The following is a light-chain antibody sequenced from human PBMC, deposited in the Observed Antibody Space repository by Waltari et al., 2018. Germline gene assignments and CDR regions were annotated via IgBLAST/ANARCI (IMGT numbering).Light chain of an antibody. Sequence: QSALTQPASVSGSPGQSITISCTGSSRDIGSYDWVSWYQQHPGKAPKVVIFDVSYRPSGVSIRFSGSKSGNTASLTICGLQAEDEADYYCTSYTTRHSLVFGTGTKVTVL. CDR3: TSYTTRHSLV. V-gene: IGLV2-14*03. J-gene: IGLJ1*01. CDR1: SRDIGSYDW. CDR2: DVS.